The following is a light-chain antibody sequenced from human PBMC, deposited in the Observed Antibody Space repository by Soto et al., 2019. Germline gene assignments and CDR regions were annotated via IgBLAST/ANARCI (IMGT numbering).Light chain of an antibody. Sequence: QSALTQPPSASGSPGQSVTISCTGTSSDVGGYNYVSWYQQHPGKAPKLMIYEVSKRPSGVPDRFSGSKSGNTASLTASGLQAEDEADYYCSSYAGSNPSYVFGTGTKVTVL. V-gene: IGLV2-8*01. CDR1: SSDVGGYNY. CDR3: SSYAGSNPSYV. J-gene: IGLJ1*01. CDR2: EVS.